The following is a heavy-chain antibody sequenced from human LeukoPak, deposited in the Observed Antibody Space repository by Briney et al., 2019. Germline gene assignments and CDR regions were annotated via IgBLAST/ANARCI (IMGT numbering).Heavy chain of an antibody. CDR2: IKQDGSEK. CDR3: ARFRLATRRGMDV. J-gene: IGHJ6*02. CDR1: GFTFSTYW. V-gene: IGHV3-7*03. D-gene: IGHD6-19*01. Sequence: GGSLRLSCAASGFTFSTYWMTWVRQAPGKGLEWVANIKQDGSEKYYVDSVKGRFTISRDNAKNSLYPQMSSLRSEDTAVYYCARFRLATRRGMDVWGQGTTVTVSS.